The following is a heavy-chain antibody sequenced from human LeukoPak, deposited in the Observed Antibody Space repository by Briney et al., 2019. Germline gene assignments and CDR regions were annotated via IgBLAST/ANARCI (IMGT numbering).Heavy chain of an antibody. J-gene: IGHJ4*02. V-gene: IGHV3-23*01. CDR1: GFTFNSYA. D-gene: IGHD1-26*01. Sequence: GGSLRLSCAASGFTFNSYAMSWVRQAPGKGLEWVATISGSGYSTYYADSVRGRFTISRDNSKNTLYLQMNSLRAEDTAVYYCAKPLATTGYFDNWGQGTLVTVSS. CDR3: AKPLATTGYFDN. CDR2: ISGSGYST.